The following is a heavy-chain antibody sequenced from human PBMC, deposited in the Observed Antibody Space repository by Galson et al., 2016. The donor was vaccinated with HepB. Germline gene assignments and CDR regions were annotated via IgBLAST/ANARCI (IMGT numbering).Heavy chain of an antibody. J-gene: IGHJ4*02. D-gene: IGHD2/OR15-2a*01. V-gene: IGHV3-33*07. CDR2: IWYDGSNK. CDR3: ARDRYRAAGLSYF. CDR1: GFTFSSYG. Sequence: SLRLSCAASGFTFSSYGMYWVRQAPGKGLEWVTTIWYDGSNKYYADSVKGRFTISRDNSKRTESLHMTSLTPDDSAVYFCARDRYRAAGLSYFWGPGTLVIVSS.